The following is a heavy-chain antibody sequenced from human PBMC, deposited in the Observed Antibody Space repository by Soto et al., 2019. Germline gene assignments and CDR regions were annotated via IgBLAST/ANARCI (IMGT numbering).Heavy chain of an antibody. D-gene: IGHD2-15*01. CDR2: IIPIFGTA. J-gene: IGHJ5*02. V-gene: IGHV1-69*13. CDR3: AREETECSGGSCRPDGFDP. CDR1: GGTFSSYS. Sequence: SVKVSCKPSGGTFSSYSISWVRQAPGHGLEWMGGIIPIFGTANYAQKFQGRVTITADESTSTAYMELSSLRSEDTAVYYCAREETECSGGSCRPDGFDPWGQGTLVTVSS.